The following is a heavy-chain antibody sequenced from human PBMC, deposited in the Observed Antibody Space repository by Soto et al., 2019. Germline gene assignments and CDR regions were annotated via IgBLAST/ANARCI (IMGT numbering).Heavy chain of an antibody. V-gene: IGHV1-69*12. J-gene: IGHJ6*02. CDR3: ARGREMATIWDYYGMDV. D-gene: IGHD5-12*01. Sequence: QVQLVQSGAEVKKPGSSVKVSCKASGGTFSSYAISWVRQAPGQGLEWMGGIIPIFGTANYAQKFQGRVTITADESTSTADMELSSLRSEDTAVYYCARGREMATIWDYYGMDVWGQGTTVTVSS. CDR2: IIPIFGTA. CDR1: GGTFSSYA.